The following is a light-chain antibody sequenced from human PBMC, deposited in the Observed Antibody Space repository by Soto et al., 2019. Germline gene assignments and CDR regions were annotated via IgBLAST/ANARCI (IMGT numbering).Light chain of an antibody. V-gene: IGLV2-14*03. CDR3: SSYTSTNTLV. Sequence: QSVLTQPASVSGSPGQSITISCTGTSGDVGDYNYVSWYQQHPGKAPKLIIYGVSNRPSGISNRFSGSKSGNTASLTISGLQAEDEAEYYCSSYTSTNTLVFGGGTKVTVL. J-gene: IGLJ2*01. CDR1: SGDVGDYNY. CDR2: GVS.